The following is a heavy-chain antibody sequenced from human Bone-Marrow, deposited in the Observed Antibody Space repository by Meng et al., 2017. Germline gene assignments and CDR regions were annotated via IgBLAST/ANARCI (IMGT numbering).Heavy chain of an antibody. V-gene: IGHV3-21*01. Sequence: GGLLRPSCAALGSPCSSHSLTWFRQAPGKGLEWFSSISSSSSYRYYADSVKGRFTISKDNAKSSLYLQVNSLRAEDTTVYYCARDMRLTTNGHSPRYFDWTYYYYYGMDVWGQGTTVTVSS. CDR3: ARDMRLTTNGHSPRYFDWTYYYYYGMDV. CDR1: GSPCSSHS. D-gene: IGHD3-9*01. J-gene: IGHJ6*02. CDR2: ISSSSSYR.